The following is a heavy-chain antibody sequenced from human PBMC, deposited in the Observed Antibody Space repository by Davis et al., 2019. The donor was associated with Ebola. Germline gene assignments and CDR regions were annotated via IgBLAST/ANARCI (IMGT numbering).Heavy chain of an antibody. V-gene: IGHV3-53*04. CDR3: ASPGYSSGWPPGDY. J-gene: IGHJ4*02. Sequence: GESLKISCAASGFTVSSNYMSWVRQAPGKGLEWVSVIYSGGSTYYADSVKGRFTTSRHNSKNTLYLQMNSLRAEDTAVYYCASPGYSSGWPPGDYWGQGTLVTVSS. CDR1: GFTVSSNY. CDR2: IYSGGST. D-gene: IGHD6-19*01.